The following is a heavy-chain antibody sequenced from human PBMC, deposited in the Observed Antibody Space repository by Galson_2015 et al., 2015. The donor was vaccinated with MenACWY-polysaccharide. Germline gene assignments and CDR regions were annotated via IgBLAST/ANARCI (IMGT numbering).Heavy chain of an antibody. V-gene: IGHV3-74*01. CDR3: ARDSAARKVVWDAFDT. CDR1: GFAFGDYW. J-gene: IGHJ3*02. CDR2: INAEGTST. D-gene: IGHD2-15*01. Sequence: SLRLSCAASGFAFGDYWMHWVRQAPGKGLVWVSRINAEGTSTNYADSLKGRFTISRDNAKNTLYLQMNSLRAEDTAVYYCARDSAARKVVWDAFDTWGQGTLVTVSS.